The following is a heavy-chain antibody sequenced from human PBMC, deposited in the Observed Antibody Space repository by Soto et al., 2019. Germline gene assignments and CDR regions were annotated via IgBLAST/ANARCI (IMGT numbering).Heavy chain of an antibody. CDR1: GGSISSYY. CDR3: ARVDTSMGATCVSY. D-gene: IGHD1-26*01. J-gene: IGHJ4*02. CDR2: IYYSGST. Sequence: SETLSLTCTVSGGSISSYYWSWIRQPPGKGLEWIGYIYYSGSTYYNPSLKSRVTISVDTSKNQFSLKLSSVTAADTAVYYCARVDTSMGATCVSYWGQGTLVTVSS. V-gene: IGHV4-59*12.